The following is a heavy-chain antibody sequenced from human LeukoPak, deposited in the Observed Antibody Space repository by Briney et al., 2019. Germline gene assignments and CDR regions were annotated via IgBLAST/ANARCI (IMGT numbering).Heavy chain of an antibody. J-gene: IGHJ5*02. CDR1: GYAFTTYD. D-gene: IGHD2-2*01. V-gene: IGHV1-2*02. CDR2: INPNSGGT. Sequence: ASVKVSCKASGYAFTTYDISWVRQAPGQGLEWMGWINPNSGGTNYAQEFQGRVTMTRDTSISTAYMDLSRLRSDDTAVYYCARGMGVLVPAATWFDPWGQGTLVTVSS. CDR3: ARGMGVLVPAATWFDP.